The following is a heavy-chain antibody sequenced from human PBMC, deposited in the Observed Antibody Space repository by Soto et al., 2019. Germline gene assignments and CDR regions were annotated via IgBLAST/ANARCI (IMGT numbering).Heavy chain of an antibody. V-gene: IGHV3-23*01. CDR3: ARTKGAVAFDI. J-gene: IGHJ3*02. CDR2: ISGSGDER. CDR1: GFTFSSYA. D-gene: IGHD3-16*01. Sequence: GGSLRLSCAASGFTFSSYAMSWVRQAPGKGLEWVSAISGSGDERYYVDSAKGRFTISRDNAENSLYLQMNSLRAEDTAVYYCARTKGAVAFDIWGQGTMVTVSS.